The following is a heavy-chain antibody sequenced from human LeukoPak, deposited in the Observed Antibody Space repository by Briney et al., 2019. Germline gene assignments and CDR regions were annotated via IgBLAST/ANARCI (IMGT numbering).Heavy chain of an antibody. J-gene: IGHJ5*02. CDR1: GFTVSSNY. CDR3: ARDGEDYGDYGGWFDP. CDR2: IYSGGST. D-gene: IGHD4-17*01. Sequence: GGSLRLSCAASGFTVSSNYMSWVRQAPGKGLEWVSVIYSGGSTYYADSVKGRFTISRDNAKNSLYLQMNSLRAEDTAVYYCARDGEDYGDYGGWFDPWGQGTLVTVSS. V-gene: IGHV3-53*01.